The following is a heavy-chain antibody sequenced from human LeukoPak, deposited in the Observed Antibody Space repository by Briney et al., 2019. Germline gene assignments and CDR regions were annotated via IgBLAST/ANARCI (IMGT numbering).Heavy chain of an antibody. CDR1: GGSFSGYY. CDR2: INHSGST. D-gene: IGHD2-15*01. Sequence: SETLSLTCAVYGGSFSGYYWSWIRQPPGKGLERIGEINHSGSTNYNPSLKSRVTISVDTSKNQFSLKLSSVTAADTAMYYCARHMRWYPDYWGQGTLVTVSS. CDR3: ARHMRWYPDY. V-gene: IGHV4-34*01. J-gene: IGHJ4*02.